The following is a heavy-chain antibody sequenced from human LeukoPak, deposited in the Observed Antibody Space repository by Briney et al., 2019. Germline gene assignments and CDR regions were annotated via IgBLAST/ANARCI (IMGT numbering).Heavy chain of an antibody. CDR3: ARPPYKAGSYWPDP. Sequence: PWGALRLSCAASGFTFSDYYMSWIRQAPGKGLEWVSYISSSGSTIYYADSVKGRFSISRDNAKNSLYLQMDSLRAEDTAVYYCARPPYKAGSYWPDPWGQGTLVTVSS. J-gene: IGHJ5*02. D-gene: IGHD3-10*01. CDR1: GFTFSDYY. V-gene: IGHV3-11*01. CDR2: ISSSGSTI.